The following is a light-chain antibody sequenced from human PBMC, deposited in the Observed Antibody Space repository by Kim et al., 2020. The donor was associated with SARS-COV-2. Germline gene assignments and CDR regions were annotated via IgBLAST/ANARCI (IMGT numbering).Light chain of an antibody. CDR1: QSVSSSY. V-gene: IGKV3-20*01. Sequence: SPGERATLSCRASQSVSSSYVAWYQQKPGQAPRLLIYGASSRATGIPDRFSGSGSGTDFTLTISRLEPEDFAVYYCQQYGSSHLTFGGGTKVDIK. CDR3: QQYGSSHLT. J-gene: IGKJ4*01. CDR2: GAS.